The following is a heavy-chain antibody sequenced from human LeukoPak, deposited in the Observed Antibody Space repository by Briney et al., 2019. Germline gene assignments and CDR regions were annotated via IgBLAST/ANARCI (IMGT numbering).Heavy chain of an antibody. V-gene: IGHV3-30*03. J-gene: IGHJ5*02. CDR3: ASLRFGSGSYYNDH. CDR2: ILYDGSNE. Sequence: GGSLRLSCAASGFTFRNYGMCWVRQAPGKGLEWVAIILYDGSNEFYADSVKGRFTISRDNSKNTLFLQMNSLRTEDTAIYYCASLRFGSGSYYNDHWGQGTLVTVSS. CDR1: GFTFRNYG. D-gene: IGHD3-10*01.